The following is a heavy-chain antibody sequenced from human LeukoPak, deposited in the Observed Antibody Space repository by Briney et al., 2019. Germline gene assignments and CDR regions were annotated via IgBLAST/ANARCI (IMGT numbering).Heavy chain of an antibody. D-gene: IGHD6-13*01. Sequence: GASVKVSCKASGGTFSSYAISWVRQAPGQGLEWMGGIIPIFGTANYAQKFQGRVTITTDESTSTAYMELSSLRSEDTAVYYCARVVAAAGTGYFDYWGQGTLVTVSS. CDR1: GGTFSSYA. CDR3: ARVVAAAGTGYFDY. J-gene: IGHJ4*02. V-gene: IGHV1-69*05. CDR2: IIPIFGTA.